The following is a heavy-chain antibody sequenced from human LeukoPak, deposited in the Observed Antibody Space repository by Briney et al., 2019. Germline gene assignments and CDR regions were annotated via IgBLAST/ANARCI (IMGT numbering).Heavy chain of an antibody. CDR2: INPSGGST. CDR1: GYTFTSYY. CDR3: ARTEVGAYFDY. Sequence: ASVKASCKASGYTFTSYYMHWVRQAPGQGLEWMGIINPSGGSTSYAQKFQGRVTMTRDTSTSTVYMELSSLRSEDTAVYYCARTEVGAYFDYWGQGTLVTVSS. V-gene: IGHV1-46*01. D-gene: IGHD1-26*01. J-gene: IGHJ4*02.